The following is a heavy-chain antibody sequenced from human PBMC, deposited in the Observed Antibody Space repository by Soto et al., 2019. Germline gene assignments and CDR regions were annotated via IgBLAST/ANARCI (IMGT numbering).Heavy chain of an antibody. V-gene: IGHV5-10-1*01. Sequence: PGESLKISCKGSGYSFTTYWITWVRQMPGKGLEWMGRIDPSDSYVTYNPSFQGHVTFSSDKSISTAYLQLSSLKASDTAVYYCGRVRVDKAEGWFDPWGQGTLVTVSS. D-gene: IGHD2-15*01. CDR2: IDPSDSYV. CDR3: GRVRVDKAEGWFDP. J-gene: IGHJ5*02. CDR1: GYSFTTYW.